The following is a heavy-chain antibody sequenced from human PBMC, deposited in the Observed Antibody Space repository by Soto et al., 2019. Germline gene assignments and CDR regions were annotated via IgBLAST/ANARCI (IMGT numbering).Heavy chain of an antibody. Sequence: QVQLLQSEPEVKKPGASVKNSCKASGYTFTNYGITWVRQAHAQGLEWMGGIGAYNGDTHYTEKLQGSVTMTTDTSTITAYMELWGLKSDDTAVYCCAIGRQLIGNFYNYMVGWGKGTTVTFSS. CDR2: IGAYNGDT. D-gene: IGHD1-1*01. J-gene: IGHJ6*03. CDR1: GYTFTNYG. V-gene: IGHV1-18*01. CDR3: AIGRQLIGNFYNYMVG.